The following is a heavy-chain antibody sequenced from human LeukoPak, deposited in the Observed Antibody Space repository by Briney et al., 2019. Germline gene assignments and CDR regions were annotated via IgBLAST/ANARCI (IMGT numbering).Heavy chain of an antibody. CDR1: GGSISSSSYY. Sequence: PSETLSLTCTVSGGSISSSSYYWGWIRQPPGKGLEWIGSIYYSGSTYYNPSLKSRVTISVDTSKNQFSLKLSSVTAADTAVYYCARRGYYDTYFDCWGQGTLVTVSS. V-gene: IGHV4-39*01. CDR3: ARRGYYDTYFDC. CDR2: IYYSGST. D-gene: IGHD3-22*01. J-gene: IGHJ4*02.